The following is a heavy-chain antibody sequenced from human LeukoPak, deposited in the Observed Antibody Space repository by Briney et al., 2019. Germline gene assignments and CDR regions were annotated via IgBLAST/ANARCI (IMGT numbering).Heavy chain of an antibody. CDR2: TSSSGSTI. D-gene: IGHD3-9*01. J-gene: IGHJ3*02. CDR3: ARSSQYYDILTGYSPDAFDI. V-gene: IGHV3-11*01. CDR1: GFTFSDYY. Sequence: PGGSLRLSCAASGFTFSDYYMSWIRQAPGKGLEWVSYTSSSGSTIYYADSVKGRFTISRDNAKNSLYLQMNSLRAEDTAVYYCARSSQYYDILTGYSPDAFDIWGQGTMVTVSS.